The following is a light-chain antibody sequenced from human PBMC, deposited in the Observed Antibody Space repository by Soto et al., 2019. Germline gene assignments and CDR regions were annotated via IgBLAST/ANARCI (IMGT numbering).Light chain of an antibody. Sequence: DIQMTQSPSTLSASVGDRVTITCRASQSISSWLAWYQQKPGKAPKLLIYDASRLESGVPSRFSGSGSGTEFTLTISSLQTDDFATYYCKHSRWTFGQGTKVEIK. CDR1: QSISSW. CDR2: DAS. CDR3: KHSRWT. V-gene: IGKV1-5*01. J-gene: IGKJ1*01.